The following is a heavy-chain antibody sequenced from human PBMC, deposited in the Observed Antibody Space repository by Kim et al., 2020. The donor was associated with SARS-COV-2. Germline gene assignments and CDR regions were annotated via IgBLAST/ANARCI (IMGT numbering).Heavy chain of an antibody. CDR3: ARDLRIVGDRRYFFDY. V-gene: IGHV4-61*01. CDR2: IYYSGST. Sequence: SETLSLTCTVSGGSVNSGSYFWSWIRQPPGKGLEWIGYIYYSGSTNYNPSLKSRVTMSVDTSKNQFSLKLTSVTAADTAVYYCARDLRIVGDRRYFFDYWGQGTLVTVSS. D-gene: IGHD1-26*01. CDR1: GGSVNSGSYF. J-gene: IGHJ4*02.